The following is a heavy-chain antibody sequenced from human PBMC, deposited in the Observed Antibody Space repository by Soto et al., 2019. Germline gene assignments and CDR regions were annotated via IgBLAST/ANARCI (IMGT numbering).Heavy chain of an antibody. D-gene: IGHD2-2*01. CDR1: GFSLSNARMG. Sequence: SGPTLVNPIETLTLTCTVSGFSLSNARMGVSWIRQPPGKALEWLAHIFSNDEKSYSTSLKSRLTISKDTSKSQVVLTMTNMDPVDTATYYCARIRRHQPSNDYWGQGTLVTVSS. CDR2: IFSNDEK. V-gene: IGHV2-26*01. CDR3: ARIRRHQPSNDY. J-gene: IGHJ4*02.